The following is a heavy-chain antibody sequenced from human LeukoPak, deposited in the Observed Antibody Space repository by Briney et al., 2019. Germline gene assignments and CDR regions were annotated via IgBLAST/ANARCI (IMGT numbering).Heavy chain of an antibody. CDR1: GFTFSSYW. CDR3: AKNQGYSYGYYFDY. J-gene: IGHJ4*02. D-gene: IGHD5-18*01. Sequence: PGGSLRLSCAASGFTFSSYWMSWVRQAPGKGLEWVSAISGSGGSTYYADSVKGRFTISRDNSKNTLYLQMNSLRAEDTAVYYCAKNQGYSYGYYFDYWGQGTLVTVSS. V-gene: IGHV3-23*01. CDR2: ISGSGGST.